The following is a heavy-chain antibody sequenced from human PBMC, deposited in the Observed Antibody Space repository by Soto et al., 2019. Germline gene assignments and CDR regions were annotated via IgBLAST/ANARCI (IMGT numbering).Heavy chain of an antibody. D-gene: IGHD6-13*01. Sequence: QVQLVESGGGVVQPGRSLRLSCAASGFTFSSYAMHWVRQAPGKGLEWVAVISYDGSNKYYADSVKGRFTISRDNSKNTLYLQMNSLRAEDTAVYYCARAAGSNYYYYCGMDVWGQGTTVTVSS. CDR3: ARAAGSNYYYYCGMDV. CDR2: ISYDGSNK. CDR1: GFTFSSYA. V-gene: IGHV3-30-3*01. J-gene: IGHJ6*02.